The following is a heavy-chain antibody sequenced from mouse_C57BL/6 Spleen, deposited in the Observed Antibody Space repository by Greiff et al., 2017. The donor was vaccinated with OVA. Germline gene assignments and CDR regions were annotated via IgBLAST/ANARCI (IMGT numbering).Heavy chain of an antibody. CDR3: AREDYGSSFDY. D-gene: IGHD1-1*01. CDR1: GFTFSDYY. V-gene: IGHV5-16*01. CDR2: INYDGSST. J-gene: IGHJ2*01. Sequence: EVMLVESEGGLVQPGSSMKLSCTASGFTFSDYYMAWVRQVPEKGLEWVANINYDGSSTYYLDSLKSHFIISRDNAKNILYLQMSSLKSEDTATYYCAREDYGSSFDYWGQGTTLTVSS.